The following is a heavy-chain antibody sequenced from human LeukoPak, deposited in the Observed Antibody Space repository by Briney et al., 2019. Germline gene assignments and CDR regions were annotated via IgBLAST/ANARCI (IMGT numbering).Heavy chain of an antibody. D-gene: IGHD4-17*01. Sequence: PGGSLRLSCAASGFTFSSYWVNWVRQTPEKGVEGVANINQDASTTYYVDSVKGRFTISRDNAKNSVYLQLNSLRAEDTAVYHCAIQSTVTTNFEYWGQGTLVTVSS. CDR1: GFTFSSYW. V-gene: IGHV3-7*01. CDR2: INQDASTT. J-gene: IGHJ4*02. CDR3: AIQSTVTTNFEY.